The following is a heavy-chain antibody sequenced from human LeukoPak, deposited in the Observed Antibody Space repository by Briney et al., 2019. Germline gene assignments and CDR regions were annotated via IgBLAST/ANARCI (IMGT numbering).Heavy chain of an antibody. CDR1: GYTFTSYG. V-gene: IGHV1-18*01. CDR3: ARLGVGALFDAGFDY. Sequence: ASVKVSCKASGYTFTSYGISWVRQAPGQGLEWMGWISAYNGNTNYAQKLQGRVTMTTDTSTSTAYMELRSLRSDDTAVYYCARLGVGALFDAGFDYWGQGTLVTVSS. D-gene: IGHD1-26*01. J-gene: IGHJ4*02. CDR2: ISAYNGNT.